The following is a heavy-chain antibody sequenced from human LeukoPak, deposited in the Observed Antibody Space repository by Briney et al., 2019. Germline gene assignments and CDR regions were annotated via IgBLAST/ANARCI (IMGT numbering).Heavy chain of an antibody. CDR3: ARDRDWSFDY. V-gene: IGHV3-7*05. J-gene: IGHJ4*02. Sequence: DPGGSLRLSCADSGVTFSGNWMSWVRQAPGKGLEWVAHIKPDGSEKYYVDSVRGRFTISRDNAENSLYLEMNSLRAEDTAVYYCARDRDWSFDYWGQGTLVTVSS. CDR2: IKPDGSEK. CDR1: GVTFSGNW. D-gene: IGHD3/OR15-3a*01.